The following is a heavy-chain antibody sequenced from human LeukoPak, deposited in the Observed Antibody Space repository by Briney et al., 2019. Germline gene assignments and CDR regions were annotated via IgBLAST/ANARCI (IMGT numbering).Heavy chain of an antibody. J-gene: IGHJ4*02. D-gene: IGHD3-16*01. CDR2: FYNSGRS. CDR3: TRGAGWLIDY. CDR1: DDSISEYY. V-gene: IGHV4-59*01. Sequence: PSETLSLTCTLSDDSISEYYRGWIRQPPGQGLEWIGYFYNSGRSTYNPSLKSRVTISADTSKNHFSLKLNSVTTADTAVYYCTRGAGWLIDYWGQGILVTVSS.